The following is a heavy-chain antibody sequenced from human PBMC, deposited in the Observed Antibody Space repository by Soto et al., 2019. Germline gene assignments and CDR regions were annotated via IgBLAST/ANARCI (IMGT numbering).Heavy chain of an antibody. V-gene: IGHV4-59*01. CDR2: IYYSGST. Sequence: SETLSLTCTVSGGSISSYYWSWIRQPPGKGLEWIGYIYYSGSTNYNPSLKSRVTISVDTSKNQFSLKLSSVTAADTAVYYCARGVNTDILTGYWRARGWFDPWGQGTLVTVSS. J-gene: IGHJ5*02. CDR1: GGSISSYY. CDR3: ARGVNTDILTGYWRARGWFDP. D-gene: IGHD3-9*01.